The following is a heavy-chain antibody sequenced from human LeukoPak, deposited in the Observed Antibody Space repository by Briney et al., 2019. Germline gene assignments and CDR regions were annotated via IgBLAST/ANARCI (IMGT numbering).Heavy chain of an antibody. D-gene: IGHD2-2*02. CDR1: GGSISSYY. V-gene: IGHV4-59*08. CDR3: ARHLCSSTSCYKGDNWFDP. Sequence: SETLSLTCTVSGGSISSYYWSWIRQPPGKGLEWIGYIYYSGSTNYNPSLKSRVTISVDTSKNQFSLKLSSVTAADTAVYYCARHLCSSTSCYKGDNWFDPWGQGTLVTVSS. J-gene: IGHJ5*02. CDR2: IYYSGST.